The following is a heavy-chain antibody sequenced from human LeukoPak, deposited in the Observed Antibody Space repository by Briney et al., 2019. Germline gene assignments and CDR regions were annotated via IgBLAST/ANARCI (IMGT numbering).Heavy chain of an antibody. Sequence: SETLSLTCTVSSGSLSTYYGNWIRQPAGKGLEWIGRIYTSGSTNYNPSLQSRVTMSVDASKNQFSLKLSSVTASDTAVHHCARCSGNGYDYSWFDPWGQGTLVTVSS. CDR3: ARCSGNGYDYSWFDP. CDR2: IYTSGST. V-gene: IGHV4-4*07. CDR1: SGSLSTYY. J-gene: IGHJ5*02. D-gene: IGHD5-12*01.